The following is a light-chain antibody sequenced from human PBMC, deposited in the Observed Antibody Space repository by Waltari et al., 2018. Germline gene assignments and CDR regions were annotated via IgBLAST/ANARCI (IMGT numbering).Light chain of an antibody. CDR1: TTDLGSYTY. CDR3: CSYAGSYTWV. Sequence: QSALTQPRSVSGSPGQSVTISCTGTTTDLGSYTYVSWYQQHPGKAPKLIILDVTKRPSGVPDRLSGSKSGNTASLTISGLRAEDEAEYYCCSYAGSYTWVFGGGTKLTVV. J-gene: IGLJ3*02. CDR2: DVT. V-gene: IGLV2-11*01.